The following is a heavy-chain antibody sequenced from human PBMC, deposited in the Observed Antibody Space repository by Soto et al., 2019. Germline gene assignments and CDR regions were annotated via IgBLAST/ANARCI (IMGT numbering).Heavy chain of an antibody. V-gene: IGHV3-30*18. CDR1: GFTFSSYG. CDR2: ISYDGSNK. J-gene: IGHJ6*03. D-gene: IGHD3-10*01. CDR3: AKDYGEYYYYYYYMDV. Sequence: GGSLRLSCAASGFTFSSYGMRWVRQAPGKGLECVAVISYDGSNKYYADSVKGRFTISRDNSKNTLYLQMNSLRAEDTAVYYCAKDYGEYYYYYYYMDVWGKGTTVTVSS.